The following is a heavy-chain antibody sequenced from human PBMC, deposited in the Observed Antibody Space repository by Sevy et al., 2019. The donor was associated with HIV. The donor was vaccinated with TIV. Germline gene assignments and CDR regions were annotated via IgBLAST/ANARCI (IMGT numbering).Heavy chain of an antibody. D-gene: IGHD3-16*01. Sequence: ASVKVSCKASGYTFTGYYMHWVRQAPGQGLEWMGWINPNSGGTNYAQKFQGRVTMTRDTSISTAYMELSRLRSDDTAVYYCARDGGTRFGSSHFDYWGQGTLVTVSS. J-gene: IGHJ4*02. V-gene: IGHV1-2*02. CDR3: ARDGGTRFGSSHFDY. CDR1: GYTFTGYY. CDR2: INPNSGGT.